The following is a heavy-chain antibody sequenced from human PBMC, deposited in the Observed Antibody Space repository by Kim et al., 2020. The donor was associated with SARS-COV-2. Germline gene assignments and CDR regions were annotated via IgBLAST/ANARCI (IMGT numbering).Heavy chain of an antibody. Sequence: ASVKVSCKVSGYTLTELSMHWVRQAPGKGLEWMGGFDPEDGETIYAQKFQGRVTMTEDTSTDTAYMELSSLRSEDTAVYYCATGINPYGSGINWFDPWGQGTLVTVSS. CDR3: ATGINPYGSGINWFDP. D-gene: IGHD3-10*01. V-gene: IGHV1-24*01. CDR1: GYTLTELS. CDR2: FDPEDGET. J-gene: IGHJ5*02.